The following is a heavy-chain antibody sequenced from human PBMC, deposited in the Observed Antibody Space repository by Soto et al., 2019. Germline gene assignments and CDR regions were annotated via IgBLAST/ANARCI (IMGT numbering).Heavy chain of an antibody. CDR1: GFTFSSYW. V-gene: IGHV3-74*01. J-gene: IGHJ4*02. Sequence: EVQLVESGGGLVQPGGSLRLSCAASGFTFSSYWMHWARQAPGEGLVWVARINTDGSTTNYADSVKGRFTVSRDNAKNTLYLQMNSLRAGDTAIYYCARGGFYAYYKDNWGQGTLVSVSS. CDR2: INTDGSTT. D-gene: IGHD3-16*01. CDR3: ARGGFYAYYKDN.